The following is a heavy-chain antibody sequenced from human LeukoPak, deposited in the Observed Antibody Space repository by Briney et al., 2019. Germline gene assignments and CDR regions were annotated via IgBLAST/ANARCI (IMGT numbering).Heavy chain of an antibody. D-gene: IGHD1-1*01. CDR2: ISSTSNTI. CDR1: GFSFSSYS. Sequence: GGSLRLSCAASGFSFSSYSMNWVRQAPGKGLEWVSYISSTSNTIYYADSVKGRFTISRDNAENSLYLQMNSLRDEETAVYYCARKATEFDDSGQGTLVTVSS. V-gene: IGHV3-48*02. J-gene: IGHJ4*02. CDR3: ARKATEFDD.